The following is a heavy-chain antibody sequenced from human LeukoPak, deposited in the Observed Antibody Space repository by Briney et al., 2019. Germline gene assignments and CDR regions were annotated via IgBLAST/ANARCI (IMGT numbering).Heavy chain of an antibody. J-gene: IGHJ4*02. CDR3: AALDFISGSYYNGDY. CDR1: GFTFTSSA. V-gene: IGHV1-58*02. D-gene: IGHD1-26*01. CDR2: IVVGSGNT. Sequence: SVKVSCKASGFTFTSSAMQWVRQARGQRLEWIGWIVVGSGNTNYAQRFQERVTITRDMSTSTAYMELSSLRSEDTAVYYCAALDFISGSYYNGDYWGQGTLVTVSS.